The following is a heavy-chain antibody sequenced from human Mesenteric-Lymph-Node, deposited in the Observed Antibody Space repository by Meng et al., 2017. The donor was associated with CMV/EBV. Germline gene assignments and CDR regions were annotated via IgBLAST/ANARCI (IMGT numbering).Heavy chain of an antibody. Sequence: GESLKISCVASGFPFSDYYMSWVRQVPGKGLEWVSYISSSGSTIYYADSVKGRFTISRDNAKNSLYLQMNSLRAEDTAVYYCARDLWQQLGMDYWGQGTLVTVSS. CDR1: GFPFSDYY. D-gene: IGHD6-13*01. CDR2: ISSSGSTI. J-gene: IGHJ4*02. V-gene: IGHV3-11*01. CDR3: ARDLWQQLGMDY.